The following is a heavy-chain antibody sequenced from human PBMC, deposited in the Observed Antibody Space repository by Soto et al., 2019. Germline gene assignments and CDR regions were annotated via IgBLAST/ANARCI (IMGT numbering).Heavy chain of an antibody. J-gene: IGHJ4*02. D-gene: IGHD2-15*01. CDR3: AKVPTKYCIGGSCFPTY. CDR2: IRATSGDT. Sequence: EVQLLQSGGGLVQPGGSLRLSCAASGFSFSSYAMSWVRQAPGKGLEWISTIRATSGDTYYADSVKGRFTISRDNSENTLYLQMNSLRVEVTAVYHCAKVPTKYCIGGSCFPTYWGQGTLVTVSS. CDR1: GFSFSSYA. V-gene: IGHV3-23*01.